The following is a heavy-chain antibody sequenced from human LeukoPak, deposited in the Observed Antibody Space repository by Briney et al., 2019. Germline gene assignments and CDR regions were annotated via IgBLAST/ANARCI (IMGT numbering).Heavy chain of an antibody. CDR3: ARGDDFWSGTLRFDP. J-gene: IGHJ5*02. CDR1: GFTFSSYS. D-gene: IGHD3-3*01. CDR2: ISSSSSYI. Sequence: TGGSLRLSCAASGFTFSSYSMNWVRQAPGKGLEWVSSISSSSSYIYYADSVKGRFTISRHNAKNSLYLQMNSLRAEDTAVYYCARGDDFWSGTLRFDPWGQGTLVTVSS. V-gene: IGHV3-21*01.